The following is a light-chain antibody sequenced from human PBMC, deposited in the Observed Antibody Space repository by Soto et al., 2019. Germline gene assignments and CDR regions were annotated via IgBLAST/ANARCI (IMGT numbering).Light chain of an antibody. CDR3: QRYNSLWT. CDR1: QSISSW. CDR2: KAS. J-gene: IGKJ1*01. V-gene: IGKV1-5*03. Sequence: DIQMTQSPSTLSASVGDRVTITCRASQSISSWLAWYQQKPGKAPKLLIYKASSLESGVPSRFSGSGSGTEFTLTISSLQPDDFATYYCQRYNSLWTFGQGTKVDIK.